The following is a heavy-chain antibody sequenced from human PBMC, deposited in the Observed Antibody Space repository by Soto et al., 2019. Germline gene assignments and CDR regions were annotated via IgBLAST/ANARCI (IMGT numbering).Heavy chain of an antibody. CDR2: IKSKSDGGTT. CDR3: TTFSGSYLDMDV. V-gene: IGHV3-15*07. J-gene: IGHJ6*02. CDR1: GLTFSKAW. Sequence: GGSLRLSCAASGLTFSKAWMNWVRQAPGKGLEWVGRIKSKSDGGTTDFAAPVKGRFTISRDDSKNTVYLQMNSLETEDTAVYYCTTFSGSYLDMDVWGQGTTVTVSS. D-gene: IGHD1-26*01.